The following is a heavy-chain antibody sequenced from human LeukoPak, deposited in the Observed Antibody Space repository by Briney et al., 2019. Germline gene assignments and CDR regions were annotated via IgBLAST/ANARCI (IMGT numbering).Heavy chain of an antibody. J-gene: IGHJ3*02. CDR1: GFTFNSYA. D-gene: IGHD4-11*01. Sequence: GESLRLSCAASGFTFNSYAFNWVRQAPGKGLEWVSSISSSSSYIYYADSVKGRFTISRDNAKNSLYLQMNSLRADDTAVYYCARGYSNYGYAFDIWGQGTMVTVSS. V-gene: IGHV3-21*01. CDR3: ARGYSNYGYAFDI. CDR2: ISSSSSYI.